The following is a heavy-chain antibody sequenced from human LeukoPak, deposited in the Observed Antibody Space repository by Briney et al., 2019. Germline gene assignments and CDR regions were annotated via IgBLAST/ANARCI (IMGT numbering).Heavy chain of an antibody. CDR2: IYVDGRTT. CDR3: IRDFRSADL. Sequence: GGSLRLSCVASGFTFSNYWMHWVRQPPGKGLVWVSRIYVDGRTTNYANSVKGRFTISRDNAKNTVYLEMNSLSVEDTATYYCIRDFRSADLWGQGTLVTVTS. CDR1: GFTFSNYW. V-gene: IGHV3-74*01. J-gene: IGHJ5*02.